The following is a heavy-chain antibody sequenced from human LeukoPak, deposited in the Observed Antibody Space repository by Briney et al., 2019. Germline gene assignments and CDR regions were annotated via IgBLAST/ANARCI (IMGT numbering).Heavy chain of an antibody. CDR3: ARETPPHDTSDYDY. CDR2: IKQDGTMK. V-gene: IGHV3-7*01. Sequence: PGGSLRLSCVASGFTFSSYWMSWVRQAPGKGLEWVANIKQDGTMKYYVGSVKGRFTISRDNAKNSLYLQMNSLRAADAAVYYCARETPPHDTSDYDYWGQGTLVTVSS. J-gene: IGHJ4*02. CDR1: GFTFSSYW. D-gene: IGHD3-22*01.